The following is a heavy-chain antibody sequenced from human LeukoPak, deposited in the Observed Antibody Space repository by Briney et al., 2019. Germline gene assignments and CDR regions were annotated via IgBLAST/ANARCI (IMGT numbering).Heavy chain of an antibody. D-gene: IGHD5-24*01. J-gene: IGHJ4*02. CDR2: IYYSGST. Sequence: PGGSLRLSCAASGFTFSNAWMSWIRQPPGKGLEWIGSIYYSGSTYYNPSLKSRVTISVDTSKNQFSLKLSSVTAADTAVYYCARQYGLYKYFDYWGQGTLVTVSS. V-gene: IGHV4-39*01. CDR3: ARQYGLYKYFDY. CDR1: GFTFSNAW.